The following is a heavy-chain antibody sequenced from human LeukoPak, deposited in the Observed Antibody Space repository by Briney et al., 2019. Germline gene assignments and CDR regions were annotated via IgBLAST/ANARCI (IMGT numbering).Heavy chain of an antibody. Sequence: GGSLRLSCAASGFTFSSYGMHWVRQAPGKGLDWVASIRYDEKNYYADSVKGRFTISRDNSKNTLYLQMSSLRVEDTAIYYCAKERYCSGGNCYPDDNWGQGTLVTVSS. CDR2: IRYDEKN. J-gene: IGHJ4*02. V-gene: IGHV3-30*02. D-gene: IGHD2-15*01. CDR3: AKERYCSGGNCYPDDN. CDR1: GFTFSSYG.